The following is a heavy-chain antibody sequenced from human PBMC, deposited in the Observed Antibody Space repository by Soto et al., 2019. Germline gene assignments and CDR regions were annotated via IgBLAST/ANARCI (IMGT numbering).Heavy chain of an antibody. CDR3: AKAGWEYDASGYYEY. J-gene: IGHJ4*02. D-gene: IGHD3-22*01. Sequence: EVQLLESGGGVVQPGGSLRLSCAASGFTFSRYAMSWVRQAPGKGLEWVSVISGSDGSTYYADSVRGRFTISRDNSKNTLFLQMNSLRAEDTAVYYSAKAGWEYDASGYYEYWGQGTLVTVSS. CDR1: GFTFSRYA. V-gene: IGHV3-23*01. CDR2: ISGSDGST.